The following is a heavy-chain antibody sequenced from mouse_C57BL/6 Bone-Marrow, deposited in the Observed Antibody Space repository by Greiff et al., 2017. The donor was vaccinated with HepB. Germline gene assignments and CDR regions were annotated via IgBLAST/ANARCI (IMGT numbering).Heavy chain of an antibody. Sequence: EVMLVESGGGLVKPGGSLKLSCAASGFTFSDYGMHWVRQAPEQGLEWVAYISSGSSTIYYADTVKGRFTISRDNAKNTLFLQMTSLRSEDTAMYYCARERATVVAHYYAMDYWGQGTSVTVSS. CDR3: ARERATVVAHYYAMDY. V-gene: IGHV5-17*01. CDR2: ISSGSSTI. CDR1: GFTFSDYG. J-gene: IGHJ4*01. D-gene: IGHD1-1*01.